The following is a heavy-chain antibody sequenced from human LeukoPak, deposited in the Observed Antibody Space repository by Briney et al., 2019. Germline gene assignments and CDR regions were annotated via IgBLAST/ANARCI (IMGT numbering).Heavy chain of an antibody. Sequence: LRLSCAVSGITLSNYVLSWVRQAPGKGLEGIGTIYYCGNTNYNPSLTSRVTISVDTSKMQFSLKLSSETAADTAVYYCARGRRRDARSNSSSLDYWGQGTLVTVSS. CDR2: IYYCGNT. V-gene: IGHV4-34*01. J-gene: IGHJ4*02. CDR1: GITLSNYV. CDR3: ARGRRRDARSNSSSLDY. D-gene: IGHD6-6*01.